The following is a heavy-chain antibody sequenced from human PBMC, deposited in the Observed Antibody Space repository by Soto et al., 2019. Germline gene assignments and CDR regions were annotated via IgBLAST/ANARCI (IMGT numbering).Heavy chain of an antibody. V-gene: IGHV4-30-2*01. CDR3: AGHRYGGHGNYIGY. D-gene: IGHD5-18*01. J-gene: IGHJ4*02. Sequence: SETLSLTCAVSGGSISSGAYSWSWIRQPPGKGLEWVGYIYHSGSTYYNPSLKSRVTISVDRSKNRFSLNLNSVTAADTAVYYCAGHRYGGHGNYIGYLGQGSLVTVS. CDR1: GGSISSGAYS. CDR2: IYHSGST.